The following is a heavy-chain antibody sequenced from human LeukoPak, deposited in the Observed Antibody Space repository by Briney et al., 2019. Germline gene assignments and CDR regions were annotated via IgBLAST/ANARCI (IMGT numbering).Heavy chain of an antibody. V-gene: IGHV1-69*04. CDR2: ITPFLGIA. Sequence: ASVKVSCKASGGTFISYAINWVRQAPGQGPEWMGRITPFLGIANYPQKFQGRVTIAADESTTTAYMELSSLRSEDTAVYYCAREACREMGLMWPRLGGQDCRYDHWGQGTLVTVSS. CDR3: AREACREMGLMWPRLGGQDCRYDH. D-gene: IGHD3-16*01. J-gene: IGHJ4*02. CDR1: GGTFISYA.